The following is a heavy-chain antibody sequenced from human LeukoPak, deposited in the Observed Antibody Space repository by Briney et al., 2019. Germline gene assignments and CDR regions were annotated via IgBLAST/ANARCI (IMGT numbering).Heavy chain of an antibody. J-gene: IGHJ4*02. CDR1: GFTFSSYW. CDR2: INSDGSST. D-gene: IGHD1-14*01. CDR3: ASAPRITPEY. Sequence: SGGSLRLSCAASGFTFSSYWMHWVRQAPGKGLVWVSRINSDGSSTSYADSVRGRFTISRDTAKNTLYLQMNSLRAEDTAVYYCASAPRITPEYWGQGTLVTVSS. V-gene: IGHV3-74*01.